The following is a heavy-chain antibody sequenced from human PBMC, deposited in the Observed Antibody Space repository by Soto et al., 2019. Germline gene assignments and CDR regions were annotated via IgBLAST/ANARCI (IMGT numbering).Heavy chain of an antibody. CDR3: ARDPTGELLLDAFDI. J-gene: IGHJ3*02. D-gene: IGHD1-26*01. Sequence: ASVKVSCKASGGTFSSYAISWVRQAPGQGLEWMGRIIPILGIANYAQKFQGRVTITADKSTSTAYMELSSLRSEDTAVYYCARDPTGELLLDAFDIWGQGTMVTVSS. CDR2: IIPILGIA. CDR1: GGTFSSYA. V-gene: IGHV1-69*04.